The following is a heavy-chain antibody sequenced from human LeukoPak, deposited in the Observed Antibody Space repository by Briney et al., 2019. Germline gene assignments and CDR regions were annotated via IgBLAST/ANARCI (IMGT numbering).Heavy chain of an antibody. CDR2: IRYDGSNK. D-gene: IGHD6-19*01. Sequence: PGGSLRLSCAASGFTFSSYWMSWVRQAPGKGLEWVAFIRYDGSNKYYADSVKGRFTISRDNSKNTLYLQVNSLRAEDTAVYYCAKDPSIAVAGTFDYWGQGTLVTVSS. J-gene: IGHJ4*02. V-gene: IGHV3-30*02. CDR1: GFTFSSYW. CDR3: AKDPSIAVAGTFDY.